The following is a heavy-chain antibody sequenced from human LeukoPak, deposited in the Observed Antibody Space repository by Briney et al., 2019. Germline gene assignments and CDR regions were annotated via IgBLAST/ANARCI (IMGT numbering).Heavy chain of an antibody. CDR2: IIPIFGTT. V-gene: IGHV1-69*13. D-gene: IGHD2-2*01. Sequence: SVKVSCKASGGTFSNYAINWVRQAPGEGLEWMGGIIPIFGTTNYAQKFQGRVTITADESTSTAYMELSSLKSEDTAVYYCARALRYCSTTSCQYYFDYWGQGTLVTVSS. J-gene: IGHJ4*02. CDR3: ARALRYCSTTSCQYYFDY. CDR1: GGTFSNYA.